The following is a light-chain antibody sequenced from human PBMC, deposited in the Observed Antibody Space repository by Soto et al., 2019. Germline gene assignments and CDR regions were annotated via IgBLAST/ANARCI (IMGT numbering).Light chain of an antibody. Sequence: SYELTQPPSVSVSPGQTAGITCSGDALPNQYAYWYQQKSGQAPVMVIYKDSERPSGIPERFSGSSSGTTVTLTISGVQAEDEADYYCQSADSSGSYVVFGGGTKLTVL. CDR2: KDS. J-gene: IGLJ2*01. V-gene: IGLV3-25*03. CDR3: QSADSSGSYVV. CDR1: ALPNQY.